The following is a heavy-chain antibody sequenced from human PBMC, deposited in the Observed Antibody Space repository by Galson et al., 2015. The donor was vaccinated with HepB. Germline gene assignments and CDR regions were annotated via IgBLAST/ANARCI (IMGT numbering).Heavy chain of an antibody. CDR2: IRSKATNYAA. D-gene: IGHD6-13*01. Sequence: LRLSCAASGFTFSGSAIHWVRQASGRGPEWIGHIRSKATNYAALYVPSLKGRFTISRDDSKNMAYQHMRSLKTDDTAVYYCVRSGDFSGYSSRWGQGTLVTVSS. V-gene: IGHV3-73*01. J-gene: IGHJ4*02. CDR3: VRSGDFSGYSSR. CDR1: GFTFSGSA.